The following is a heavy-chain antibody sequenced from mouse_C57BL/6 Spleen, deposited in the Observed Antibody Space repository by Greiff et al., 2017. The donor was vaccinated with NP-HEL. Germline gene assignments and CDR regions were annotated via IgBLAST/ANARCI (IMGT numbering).Heavy chain of an antibody. CDR3: APTTVVGTGYFDV. Sequence: VQLQQPGAELVRPGSSVKLSCKASGYTFTSYWMHWVKQRPIQGLEWIGNIDPSDSETHYNQKFKDKATLTVDKSSSTAYMQLSSLTSEDSAVYYGAPTTVVGTGYFDVWGTGTTVTVSS. J-gene: IGHJ1*03. CDR1: GYTFTSYW. D-gene: IGHD1-1*01. V-gene: IGHV1-52*01. CDR2: IDPSDSET.